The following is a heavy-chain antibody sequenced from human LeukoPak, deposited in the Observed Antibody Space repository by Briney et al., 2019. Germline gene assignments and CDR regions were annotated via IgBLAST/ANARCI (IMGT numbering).Heavy chain of an antibody. J-gene: IGHJ4*02. Sequence: GGALRLSCAASGFTLRSYAMSWVRPAPGEGVGGVSAICGRGGSTYYADSVKGRFTISRDNSKNTLYLQMNSLRAEDTAVYYCAKGRGGYGYGDYLLYYFDYWGQGTLVTVSS. V-gene: IGHV3-23*01. CDR2: ICGRGGST. CDR3: AKGRGGYGYGDYLLYYFDY. CDR1: GFTLRSYA. D-gene: IGHD4-17*01.